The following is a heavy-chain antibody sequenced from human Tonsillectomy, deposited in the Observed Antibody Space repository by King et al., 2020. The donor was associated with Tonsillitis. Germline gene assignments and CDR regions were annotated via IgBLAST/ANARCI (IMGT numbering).Heavy chain of an antibody. CDR3: AIEYMSRGLDY. J-gene: IGHJ4*02. CDR1: EYTFTDYY. Sequence: VQLVQSGAEMKKPGASVKVSCKASEYTFTDYYVHWVRQAPGQGLEWMGWINPNSGGTKYAQKFQGRVTMTRDTTISTAYMELSSLRSDDTAVYYCAIEYMSRGLDYWGQGTLVTVSS. V-gene: IGHV1-2*02. D-gene: IGHD6-6*01. CDR2: INPNSGGT.